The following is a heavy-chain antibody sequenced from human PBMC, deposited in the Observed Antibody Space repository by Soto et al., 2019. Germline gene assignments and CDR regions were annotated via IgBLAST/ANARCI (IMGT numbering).Heavy chain of an antibody. Sequence: GASVKVSCKASGGTFSSYAISWVRQAPGQGLEWMGGIIPIFGTANYAQKFQGRVTITADESTSTAYMELSSLRSEDTAVYYCARSTGSIFGVVVYYYYYGMDVWGQGTTVTVSS. V-gene: IGHV1-69*13. CDR2: IIPIFGTA. CDR1: GGTFSSYA. CDR3: ARSTGSIFGVVVYYYYYGMDV. J-gene: IGHJ6*02. D-gene: IGHD3-3*01.